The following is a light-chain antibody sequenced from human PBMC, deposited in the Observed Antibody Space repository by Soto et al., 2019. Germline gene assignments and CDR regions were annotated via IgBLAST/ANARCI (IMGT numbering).Light chain of an antibody. J-gene: IGLJ3*02. CDR1: HIGSKS. Sequence: SYVLTQAPSVSVAPGETARITCGGNHIGSKSVHWYQQKPGQAPVLVIYYDNDRPSGIPERFSGSNFGNTATLTISRVEAGDEADYYCQVWYSSSDHYHWVFGGGTKLTVL. CDR2: YDN. CDR3: QVWYSSSDHYHWV. V-gene: IGLV3-21*04.